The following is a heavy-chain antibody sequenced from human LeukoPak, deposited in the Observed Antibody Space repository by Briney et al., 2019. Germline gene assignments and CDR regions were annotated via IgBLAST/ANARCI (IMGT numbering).Heavy chain of an antibody. CDR2: INPNSGGT. J-gene: IGHJ4*02. V-gene: IGHV1-2*02. D-gene: IGHD1/OR15-1a*01. CDR3: ARDRTNGYLIDY. CDR1: GYTFTSYG. Sequence: ASVTVSCTASGYTFTSYGIRWVRQAPGQGLEWMGWINPNSGGTNYAQKFQGRVTMTRDTSISTAYMELSRLRSDDTAVYYCARDRTNGYLIDYWGQGTLVTVSS.